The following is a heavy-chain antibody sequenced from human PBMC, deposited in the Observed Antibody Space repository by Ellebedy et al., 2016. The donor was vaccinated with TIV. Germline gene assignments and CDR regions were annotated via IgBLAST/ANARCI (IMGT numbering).Heavy chain of an antibody. D-gene: IGHD3-22*01. CDR3: ARGRLLGPEIYDISGYYPFYFDH. CDR1: GGSFSGYC. J-gene: IGHJ4*02. V-gene: IGHV4-34*01. CDR2: INHSGGT. Sequence: SETLSLXXPVYGGSFSGYCWSWIRQPPGKGLEWIGEINHSGGTNYNPSLKSRVTISRDTSKNQFSLKLSSVTAADTAVYYCARGRLLGPEIYDISGYYPFYFDHWGQGTLVTVSS.